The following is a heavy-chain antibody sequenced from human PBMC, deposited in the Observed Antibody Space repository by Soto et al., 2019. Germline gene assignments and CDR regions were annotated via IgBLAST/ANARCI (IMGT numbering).Heavy chain of an antibody. Sequence: QVQLVQSGAEVKKPGSSVKVSCKASGGTFSSYAISWVRQAPGQGLEWMGGIIPIFGTANYAQKFQGRVTITADESTSTAYMELRSLRSEDRAVYYCARHYDSSGYYYGYYYGRGVGGQGTTCPVSS. CDR2: IIPIFGTA. J-gene: IGHJ6*02. V-gene: IGHV1-69*01. CDR3: ARHYDSSGYYYGYYYGRGV. CDR1: GGTFSSYA. D-gene: IGHD3-22*01.